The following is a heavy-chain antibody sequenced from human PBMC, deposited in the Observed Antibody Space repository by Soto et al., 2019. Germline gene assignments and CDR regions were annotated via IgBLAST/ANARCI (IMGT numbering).Heavy chain of an antibody. CDR1: GGSISSYYW. J-gene: IGHJ4*02. CDR3: AHRRITMTFGY. Sequence: TLSLTCTVSGGSISSYYWSCIRQHPGKGLEWLALIYWNGDKRYSPSLKSRLTITKDTSSNQVVLTITDMDPVDTASYYCAHRRITMTFGYWGQGALVTSPQ. D-gene: IGHD3-22*01. V-gene: IGHV2-5*01. CDR2: IYWNGDK.